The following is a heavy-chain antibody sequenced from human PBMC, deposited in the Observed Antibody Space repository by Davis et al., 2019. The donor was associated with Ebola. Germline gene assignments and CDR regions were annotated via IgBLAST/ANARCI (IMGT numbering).Heavy chain of an antibody. D-gene: IGHD3-22*01. V-gene: IGHV5-51*01. Sequence: GESLKISCQGSGYSFTNYWIGWVRQMPGKGLEWMGIIFPRNSAIVHSPSFEGQLTISVDKSISTAYLQWSSLKASDTAMYYCAKNHEAIGYFSFDIWGQGKTVTVSS. CDR3: AKNHEAIGYFSFDI. CDR1: GYSFTNYW. CDR2: IFPRNSAI. J-gene: IGHJ3*02.